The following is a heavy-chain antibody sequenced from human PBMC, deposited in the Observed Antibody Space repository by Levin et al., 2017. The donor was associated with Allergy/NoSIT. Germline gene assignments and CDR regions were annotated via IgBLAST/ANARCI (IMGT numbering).Heavy chain of an antibody. D-gene: IGHD3-9*01. Sequence: SQTLSLTCAVYGGSFSGSYWSWIRQPPGKGLEWIGEINHSGSTNYNPSLKSRVTISVDTSKNQFSLKLSSVTAADTAVYYCARAGGLRYFDWLLYGAFDIWGQGTMVTVSS. CDR2: INHSGST. J-gene: IGHJ3*02. V-gene: IGHV4-34*01. CDR1: GGSFSGSY. CDR3: ARAGGLRYFDWLLYGAFDI.